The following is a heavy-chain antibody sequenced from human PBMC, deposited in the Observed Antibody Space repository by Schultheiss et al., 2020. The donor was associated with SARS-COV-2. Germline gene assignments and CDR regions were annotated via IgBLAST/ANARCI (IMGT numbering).Heavy chain of an antibody. V-gene: IGHV3-7*01. Sequence: GGSLRLSCAASGFTFSSYAMSWVRQAPGKGLEWVANIKQDGSEKYYVDSVKGRFTISRDNAKNSLYLQMNSLRAEDTAVYYCATYSSSHDAFDIWGQGTMVTV. CDR3: ATYSSSHDAFDI. CDR1: GFTFSSYA. D-gene: IGHD6-6*01. CDR2: IKQDGSEK. J-gene: IGHJ3*02.